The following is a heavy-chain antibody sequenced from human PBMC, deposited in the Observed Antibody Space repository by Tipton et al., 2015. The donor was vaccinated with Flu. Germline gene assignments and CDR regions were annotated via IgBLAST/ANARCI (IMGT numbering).Heavy chain of an antibody. Sequence: GSLRLSCAVSGFTLTRYGMSWVRQAPGKGLEWISGFSVSGGAAFFADSVKGRFTISRDYYKNTLYLQMNSLRPDDTAVYYCAKVIPELVAGLDRWGQGTLVTVSS. J-gene: IGHJ5*02. V-gene: IGHV3-23*01. CDR1: GFTLTRYG. CDR3: AKVIPELVAGLDR. CDR2: FSVSGGAA. D-gene: IGHD6-19*01.